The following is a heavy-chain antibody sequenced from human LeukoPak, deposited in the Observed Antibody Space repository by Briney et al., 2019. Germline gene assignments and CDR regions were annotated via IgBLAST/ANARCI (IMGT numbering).Heavy chain of an antibody. Sequence: GASVKVSCKASGGTFSSYAISWVRQAPGQGLEWMGRIIPILGIANYAQKFQGRVTITPDKSTSTAYMELSSLRSEDTAVYYCARRGSPGGELMGYYGMDVWGQGTTVTVSS. CDR3: ARRGSPGGELMGYYGMDV. D-gene: IGHD2-8*01. CDR1: GGTFSSYA. CDR2: IIPILGIA. V-gene: IGHV1-69*04. J-gene: IGHJ6*02.